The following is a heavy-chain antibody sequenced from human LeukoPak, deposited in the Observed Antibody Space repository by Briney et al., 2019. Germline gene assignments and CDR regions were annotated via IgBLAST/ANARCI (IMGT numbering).Heavy chain of an antibody. CDR2: INPNSGGT. J-gene: IGHJ4*02. CDR3: ARADYSDYSNFDY. D-gene: IGHD4-11*01. V-gene: IGHV1-2*02. Sequence: ASVKVSCKASGYTFTGYYMHWVRQAPGQGLEWMGWINPNSGGTNYAQKFQGRVTMTRDTSISTAYMELSRLRSDDTAVYYCARADYSDYSNFDYWGQGTLVTVSS. CDR1: GYTFTGYY.